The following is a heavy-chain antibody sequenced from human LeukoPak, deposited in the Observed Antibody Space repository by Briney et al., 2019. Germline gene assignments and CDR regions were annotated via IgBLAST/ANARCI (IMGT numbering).Heavy chain of an antibody. CDR3: ARGGKVPAGLPAEMDV. Sequence: SETLTLTCTVSGGSISSYYWNWIRQSPGKGLERITYIYSSGSTKYNPSLKSRVTIFVDTSKNQFSLKVSYVTAADTAVYYCARGGKVPAGLPAEMDVWGKGTTVTVSS. J-gene: IGHJ6*04. CDR1: GGSISSYY. V-gene: IGHV4-59*01. CDR2: IYSSGST. D-gene: IGHD2-2*02.